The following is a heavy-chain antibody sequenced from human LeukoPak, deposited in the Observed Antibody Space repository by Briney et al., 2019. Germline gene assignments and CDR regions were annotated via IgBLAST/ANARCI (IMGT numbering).Heavy chain of an antibody. CDR1: GFTFSSYW. Sequence: GGSLRLSCAASGFTFSSYWMSWVRQAPGKGLEWVANIKQDGSEKYYVDSVKGRFTTSRDNAKNSLYLQMNSLRAEDTAVYYCARDYLRLGYCSSTSCYPDYWGQGTLVTASS. V-gene: IGHV3-7*01. J-gene: IGHJ4*02. CDR3: ARDYLRLGYCSSTSCYPDY. CDR2: IKQDGSEK. D-gene: IGHD2-2*01.